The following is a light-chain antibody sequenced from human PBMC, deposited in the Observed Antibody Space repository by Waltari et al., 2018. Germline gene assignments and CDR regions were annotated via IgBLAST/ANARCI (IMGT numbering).Light chain of an antibody. V-gene: IGKV3D-20*01. CDR2: DAS. Sequence: EIVLTQSPATLSLSPGDRATLSCGASQSISSKYLAWYQQRPGLAPRLLIYDASSRAIGIPDKFSGSGSGTDFTLSISRLEPEDFAIHYCHQYGSAPYTFGQGTKLEIK. CDR1: QSISSKY. J-gene: IGKJ2*01. CDR3: HQYGSAPYT.